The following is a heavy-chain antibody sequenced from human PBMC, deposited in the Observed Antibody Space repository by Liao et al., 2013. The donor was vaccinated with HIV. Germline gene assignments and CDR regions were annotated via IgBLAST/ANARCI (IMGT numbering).Heavy chain of an antibody. CDR3: ARAVSSDNYHDAFDF. D-gene: IGHD6-19*01. CDR1: GASLSYGGYS. J-gene: IGHJ3*01. CDR2: FYHSGTT. Sequence: QLQLQESGSGLVKPSQTLSLTCTVSGASLSYGGYSWSWIRQTAGKGLEWIGYFYHSGTTFYNPSLMSRVTISVDRSRNQFSLRLTSVTAADTAVYFCARAVSSDNYHDAFDFWGRRDIGRRLL. V-gene: IGHV4-30-2*01.